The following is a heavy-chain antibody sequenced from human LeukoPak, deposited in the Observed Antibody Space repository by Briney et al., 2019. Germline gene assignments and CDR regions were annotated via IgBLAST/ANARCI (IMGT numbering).Heavy chain of an antibody. V-gene: IGHV3-23*01. D-gene: IGHD1-26*01. CDR3: AKGRGSPYYFEY. Sequence: PGGSLRPSCAASGFTFSSYSMNWVRQAPGKGLEWVSAISGSGASTYYADSVKGRFTISRDNSKNTLYLQMNSLRAEDTAVYYCAKGRGSPYYFEYWGQGTLVTVSS. CDR2: ISGSGAST. CDR1: GFTFSSYS. J-gene: IGHJ4*02.